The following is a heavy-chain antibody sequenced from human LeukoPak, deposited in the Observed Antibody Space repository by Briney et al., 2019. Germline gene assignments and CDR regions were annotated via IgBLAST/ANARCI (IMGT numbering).Heavy chain of an antibody. Sequence: PSETLSLTCTVSGDSLGSGDYYWNWIRQHPEKGLEWIGYIYHSGSTYYNPSLKSRVTISVDRSKNQFSLKLSSVTAADTAVYYCARDQGYFDYWGQGTLVTVSS. CDR3: ARDQGYFDY. CDR2: IYHSGST. CDR1: GDSLGSGDYY. V-gene: IGHV4-30-4*08. J-gene: IGHJ4*02.